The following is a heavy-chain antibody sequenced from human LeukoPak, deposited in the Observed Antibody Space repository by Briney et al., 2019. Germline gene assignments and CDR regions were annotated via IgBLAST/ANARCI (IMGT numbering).Heavy chain of an antibody. CDR3: ARGDLYGDYFDY. D-gene: IGHD4-17*01. Sequence: SGTLSLTCAVSGGSISTNNWWSWVRQPPGKGLEWIGEIYHSGSTNYNPSLKSRVTISVDRSKNQFSLKLSSVTAADTAVYYCARGDLYGDYFDYWGQGTLVTVSS. V-gene: IGHV4-4*02. CDR1: GGSISTNNW. J-gene: IGHJ4*02. CDR2: IYHSGST.